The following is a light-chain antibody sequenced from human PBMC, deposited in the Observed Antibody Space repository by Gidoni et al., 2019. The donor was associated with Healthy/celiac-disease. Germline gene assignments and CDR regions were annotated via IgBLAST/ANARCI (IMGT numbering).Light chain of an antibody. CDR2: GAS. V-gene: IGKV3-20*01. CDR1: HSVSSSY. J-gene: IGKJ1*01. Sequence: EIVLPPSPGTLSLSPGERATHSCRASHSVSSSYLAWYQQKPGQPPRLLIYGASSRANGTTDRLSGSGSGTDFTLNISRLEREDCEVYYCQQYGSSRWTFGQGTKVEIK. CDR3: QQYGSSRWT.